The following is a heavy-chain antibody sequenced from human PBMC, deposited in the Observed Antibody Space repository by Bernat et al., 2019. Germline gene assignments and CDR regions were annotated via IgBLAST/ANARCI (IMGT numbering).Heavy chain of an antibody. CDR1: GGSFSGYY. V-gene: IGHV4-34*01. D-gene: IGHD6-13*01. CDR3: AGSFIAAAYYFDY. CDR2: INHSGST. J-gene: IGHJ4*02. Sequence: QVQLQQWGAGLLKPSETLSLTCAVYGGSFSGYYWSWIRQPPGKGLEWIGEINHSGSTNYNPSLKSRVTISVDTSKNQFSLKLSSVTAAGTAVYYCAGSFIAAAYYFDYWGQGTLVTVSS.